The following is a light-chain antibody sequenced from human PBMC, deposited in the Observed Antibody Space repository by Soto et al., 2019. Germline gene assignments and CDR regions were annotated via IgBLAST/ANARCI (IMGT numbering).Light chain of an antibody. CDR1: QSISSW. V-gene: IGKV1-5*03. Sequence: IQVSQSASTLSASVGDRVTITCRASQSISSWLAWYQQKPGKAPKLLIYKASSLESGVPSRFSGSGSGTELTITISSLQPDDFETYYCQQYNSYSWTFGQGTKVDIK. CDR2: KAS. CDR3: QQYNSYSWT. J-gene: IGKJ1*01.